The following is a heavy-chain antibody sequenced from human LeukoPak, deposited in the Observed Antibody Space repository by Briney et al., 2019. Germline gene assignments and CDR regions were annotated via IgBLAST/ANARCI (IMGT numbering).Heavy chain of an antibody. Sequence: GRSLRLSCAASGFTVSSNEMSWVRQAPGKGLEWVSSISSSSYIYYADSVKGRFTISRDNAKNSLYLQMNSLRAEDTAVYYCAKGSVAGRQRAPPKEWFDPWGQGTLVTVSS. J-gene: IGHJ5*02. V-gene: IGHV3-21*01. CDR2: ISSSSYI. CDR3: AKGSVAGRQRAPPKEWFDP. D-gene: IGHD6-6*01. CDR1: GFTVSSNE.